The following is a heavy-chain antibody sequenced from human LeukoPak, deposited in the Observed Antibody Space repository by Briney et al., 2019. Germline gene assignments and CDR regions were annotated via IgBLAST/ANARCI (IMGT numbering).Heavy chain of an antibody. Sequence: GGSLRLSCAASGFTFSSYGMHWVRQAPGKGLEWVAVISYDGSNKYYADSVKGRFTISRDNSKNTLYLQMNSLRAEDTAVYYCARDLGTVTTSIDYWGQGTLVTVSS. CDR3: ARDLGTVTTSIDY. CDR2: ISYDGSNK. J-gene: IGHJ4*02. CDR1: GFTFSSYG. D-gene: IGHD4-17*01. V-gene: IGHV3-30*03.